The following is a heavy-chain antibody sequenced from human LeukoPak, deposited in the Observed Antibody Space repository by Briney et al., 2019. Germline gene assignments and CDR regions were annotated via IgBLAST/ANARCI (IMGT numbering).Heavy chain of an antibody. CDR3: ARDGYSGYDYFDY. J-gene: IGHJ4*02. CDR1: GGSISSSHW. V-gene: IGHV4-4*02. Sequence: SGTLSLTCAVSGGSISSSHWWSWVRQPPGKGLEWIGEIYHSGSTNYNPSLKSRVTISVDKSKNQFSLKLSSVTAADTAVYYCARDGYSGYDYFDYWGQGTLVTVFS. CDR2: IYHSGST. D-gene: IGHD5-12*01.